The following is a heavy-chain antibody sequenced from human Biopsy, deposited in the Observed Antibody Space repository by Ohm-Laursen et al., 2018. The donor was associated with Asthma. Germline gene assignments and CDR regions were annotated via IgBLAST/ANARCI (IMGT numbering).Heavy chain of an antibody. CDR3: ARAVDYSHYYGIDV. D-gene: IGHD3-10*01. J-gene: IGHJ6*02. V-gene: IGHV1-18*01. CDR1: GYTFNSAG. Sequence: ASVKASCKTSGYTFNSAGITWVRQAPGQGLEWMGWISVYNGSTKVAQKLQDRVTMITDTSTSTAYMELRSLRSDDTAVYFCARAVDYSHYYGIDVWGQGTTVTVS. CDR2: ISVYNGST.